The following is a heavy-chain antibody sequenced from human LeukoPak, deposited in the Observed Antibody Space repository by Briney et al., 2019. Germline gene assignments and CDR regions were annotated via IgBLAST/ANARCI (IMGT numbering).Heavy chain of an antibody. CDR2: ITSDSGTI. CDR1: GFTFSSFS. J-gene: IGHJ4*02. V-gene: IGHV3-48*02. CDR3: ARDLNWVFDY. Sequence: GGSLRLSCAVSGFTFSSFSMNWVRQAPGKGLEWVSYITSDSGTIGYADSVKGRFTISRDNAKNSLYLQMKSLREEDTAVYYCARDLNWVFDYWGQGILVTVSS. D-gene: IGHD7-27*01.